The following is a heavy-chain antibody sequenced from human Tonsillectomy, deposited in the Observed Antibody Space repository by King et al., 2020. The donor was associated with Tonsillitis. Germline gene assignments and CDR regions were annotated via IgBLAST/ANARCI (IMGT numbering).Heavy chain of an antibody. J-gene: IGHJ5*02. Sequence: VQLVESGGGLVQPGGSLRLSCAASGFTFSNYAMSWVRQAPGKGLELVSTISGSGSNTYYADSVKGRFTISRDNSKNTQYLQMNSLRAEDTAVYYCAKGGEAVAVWFDPWGQGTLVTVSS. CDR3: AKGGEAVAVWFDP. D-gene: IGHD6-19*01. CDR1: GFTFSNYA. V-gene: IGHV3-23*04. CDR2: ISGSGSNT.